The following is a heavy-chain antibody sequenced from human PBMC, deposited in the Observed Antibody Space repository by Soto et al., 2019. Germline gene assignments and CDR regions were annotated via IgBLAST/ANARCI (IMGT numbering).Heavy chain of an antibody. CDR3: ARDQYYSDSSGYSDNWFEP. CDR1: GCTFTSYG. CDR2: ISAYNGNT. D-gene: IGHD3-22*01. V-gene: IGHV1-18*01. Sequence: ASVKVSCKASGCTFTSYGIRWVRQAPGQGLEWMGWISAYNGNTNYAQKLQGRVNMTTDTSTSTAYMELRSLRSDDTAVYYCARDQYYSDSSGYSDNWFEPSGQGTLVT. J-gene: IGHJ5*02.